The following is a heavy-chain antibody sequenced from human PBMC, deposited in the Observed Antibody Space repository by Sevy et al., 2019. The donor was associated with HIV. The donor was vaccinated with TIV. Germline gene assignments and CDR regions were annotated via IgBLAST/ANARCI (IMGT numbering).Heavy chain of an antibody. CDR3: AGGDTTMITDLDY. CDR2: VTSDGTT. Sequence: GGSLRLSCAASGLTLTTTGMSWVRQAPGKGLEWVAGVTSDGTTYYADSVRDRFTVSRDNSKNTLYLQLNSLRADDTGVVYWAGGDTTMITDLDYWGQGTLVTVSS. D-gene: IGHD3-16*01. CDR1: GLTLTTTG. J-gene: IGHJ4*02. V-gene: IGHV3-23*01.